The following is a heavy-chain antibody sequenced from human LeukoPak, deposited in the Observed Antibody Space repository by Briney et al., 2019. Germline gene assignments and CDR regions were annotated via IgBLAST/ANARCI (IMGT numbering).Heavy chain of an antibody. D-gene: IGHD1-26*01. Sequence: ASVKVSCKASGYTFTSYGISWVRQAPGHALEWMGIINPRSGSTTYAQKFQGRVSMTRDTSTSTVYMQLSSLRSDDTAVYYCARSTDGYSGNYYSGWGPGTTVIVSS. J-gene: IGHJ6*02. CDR3: ARSTDGYSGNYYSG. V-gene: IGHV1-46*01. CDR2: INPRSGST. CDR1: GYTFTSYG.